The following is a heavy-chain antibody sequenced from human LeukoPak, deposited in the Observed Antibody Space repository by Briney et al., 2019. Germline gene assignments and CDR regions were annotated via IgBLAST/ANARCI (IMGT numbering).Heavy chain of an antibody. CDR1: GGSFSAYY. V-gene: IGHV4-59*10. J-gene: IGHJ4*02. Sequence: PSETLSLTCAVYGGSFSAYYWSWIRQPAGKGLEWIGRIYTSGNTNYNPSLKSRITISVDTSKNQFSLKLRSVTAADTAVYYCAGSRGLWFGESPDYFEYWGQGTLVTVSS. CDR3: AGSRGLWFGESPDYFEY. CDR2: IYTSGNT. D-gene: IGHD3-10*01.